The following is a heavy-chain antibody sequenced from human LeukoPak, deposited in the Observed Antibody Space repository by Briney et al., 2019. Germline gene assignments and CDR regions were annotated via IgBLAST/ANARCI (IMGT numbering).Heavy chain of an antibody. CDR2: ISSSSYI. CDR3: ARDSRYCSGGSCPPSFDY. CDR1: GFTFSSYS. Sequence: GGSLRLSCAASGFTFSSYSMNWVRQAPGKGLEWVSSISSSSYIYYADSVKGRFTISRDNAKNSLYLQMNSLRAEDTAVYYCARDSRYCSGGSCPPSFDYWGQGTLVTVSS. J-gene: IGHJ4*02. D-gene: IGHD2-15*01. V-gene: IGHV3-21*01.